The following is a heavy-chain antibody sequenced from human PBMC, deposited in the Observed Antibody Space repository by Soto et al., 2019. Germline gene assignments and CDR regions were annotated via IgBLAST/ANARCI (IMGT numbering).Heavy chain of an antibody. Sequence: PSESLSLTCTLAGGSIRVGGYYWRWIRQHPGKGLEWIGYIYYSGSTYYNPSLKSRVTISVDTSKNQFSLKLSSVTAADTAVYYCARDRSYDSHVGYFDYWGQGTLVTVSS. CDR2: IYYSGST. CDR3: ARDRSYDSHVGYFDY. CDR1: GGSIRVGGYY. V-gene: IGHV4-31*03. J-gene: IGHJ4*02. D-gene: IGHD3-22*01.